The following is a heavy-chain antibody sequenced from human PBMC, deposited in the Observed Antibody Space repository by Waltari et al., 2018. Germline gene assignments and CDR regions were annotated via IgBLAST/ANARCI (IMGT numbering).Heavy chain of an antibody. J-gene: IGHJ4*02. V-gene: IGHV3-33*01. Sequence: QVQLVETGGGVVQPGTSLKVSCAASGFTFTSHGMHWVRQAPGRGLEWVASIWHDGINGDYADSVTGRFSISRDDSKNTLYLEMTSLRVEDTSVYYCVRGGVFWGGYRSHFDAWGQGALVAVSS. CDR3: VRGGVFWGGYRSHFDA. CDR2: IWHDGING. CDR1: GFTFTSHG. D-gene: IGHD3-3*01.